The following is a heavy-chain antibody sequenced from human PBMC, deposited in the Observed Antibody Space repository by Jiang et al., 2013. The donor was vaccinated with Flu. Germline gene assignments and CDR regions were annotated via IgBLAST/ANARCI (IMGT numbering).Heavy chain of an antibody. J-gene: IGHJ5*02. CDR1: GYTFTSYY. CDR2: INPSGGST. Sequence: GAEVKKPGASVKVSCKASGYTFTSYYMHWVRQAPGQGLEWMGIINPSGGSTSYAQKFQGRVTMTRDTSTSTVYMELSSLRSEDTAVYYCARGSYSGYDHNWFDPWGQGTLVTVSS. CDR3: ARGSYSGYDHNWFDP. D-gene: IGHD5-12*01. V-gene: IGHV1-46*01.